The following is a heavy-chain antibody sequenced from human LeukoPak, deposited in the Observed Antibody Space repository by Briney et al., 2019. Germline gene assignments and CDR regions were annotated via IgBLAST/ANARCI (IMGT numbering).Heavy chain of an antibody. CDR2: ISAYNGNT. J-gene: IGHJ3*02. CDR1: GYTFTSYG. V-gene: IGHV1-18*01. CDR3: ARYRITIFGVVSAFDI. Sequence: ASVKVSCKASGYTFTSYGISWVRQAPGQGLEWMGWISAYNGNTNYAQKLQGRVTMTTDTSTSTAYMELRSLRSDDTAVYYCARYRITIFGVVSAFDIWGQGTMVTVSS. D-gene: IGHD3-3*01.